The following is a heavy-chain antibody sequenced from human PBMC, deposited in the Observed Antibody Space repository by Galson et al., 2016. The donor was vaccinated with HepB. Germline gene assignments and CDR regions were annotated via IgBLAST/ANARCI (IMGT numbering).Heavy chain of an antibody. D-gene: IGHD4/OR15-4a*01. CDR1: GYSFTNRW. CDR3: PRQNEDYGDRAFQH. J-gene: IGHJ1*01. V-gene: IGHV5-51*01. CDR2: IYPGDSSI. Sequence: QSGAEVKKPGESLKISCKGSGYSFTNRWIGWVRQVPGRGLEWMGVIYPGDSSITYRPSFQGQVTMSVDKSISTAYLQWNSLKASDTAMYYCPRQNEDYGDRAFQHWGQGTRVTVSS.